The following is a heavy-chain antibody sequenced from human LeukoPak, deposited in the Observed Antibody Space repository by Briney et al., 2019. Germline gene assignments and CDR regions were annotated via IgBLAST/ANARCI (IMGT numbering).Heavy chain of an antibody. D-gene: IGHD4-17*01. Sequence: GGSLRLSCAASGFTFSIYPMHWVRQAPGKGLEWVAVISNDGRDKHHADSVKGRFTISRDNSKNTLYLQMNSLRPEDTAVYYCARDSLGDGGAFAFDYWGQGTLVTVSS. CDR1: GFTFSIYP. CDR2: ISNDGRDK. V-gene: IGHV3-30*03. J-gene: IGHJ4*02. CDR3: ARDSLGDGGAFAFDY.